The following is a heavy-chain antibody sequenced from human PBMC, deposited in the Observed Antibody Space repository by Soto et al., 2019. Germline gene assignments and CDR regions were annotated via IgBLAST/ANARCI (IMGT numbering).Heavy chain of an antibody. Sequence: GGSLRLSCAASGFTFSTYAMGWVRQAPGKGLEWVSSIFGSGGATLYADSVRGRFTISRDNSKNTVYLQMNSLRAEDTAVYFCAKYGTPTPPLYLDYWGQGILVTVS. CDR3: AKYGTPTPPLYLDY. D-gene: IGHD1-1*01. CDR2: IFGSGGAT. J-gene: IGHJ4*02. CDR1: GFTFSTYA. V-gene: IGHV3-23*01.